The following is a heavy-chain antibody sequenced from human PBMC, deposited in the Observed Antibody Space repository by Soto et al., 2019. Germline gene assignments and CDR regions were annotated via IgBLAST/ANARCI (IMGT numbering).Heavy chain of an antibody. V-gene: IGHV1-69*13. CDR3: ARDQSYWGGDGYSAPYYYYGMDV. Sequence: ASVKVSCKESRGTFSSCAIIWVRQAPGQGVEWKGGIIPIFGKANYAQKSQGRVTITADESPSPAYMELTSLRSEDTAVYYCARDQSYWGGDGYSAPYYYYGMDVGGQGPTVTVSS. CDR1: RGTFSSCA. CDR2: IIPIFGKA. D-gene: IGHD2-21*02. J-gene: IGHJ6*02.